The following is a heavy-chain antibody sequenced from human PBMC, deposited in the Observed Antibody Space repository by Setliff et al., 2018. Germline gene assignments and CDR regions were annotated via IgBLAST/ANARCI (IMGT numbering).Heavy chain of an antibody. CDR1: GGSISSYY. CDR2: IYIGGSA. V-gene: IGHV4-4*07. CDR3: AREQWLDPPGYYYMDV. J-gene: IGHJ6*03. D-gene: IGHD6-19*01. Sequence: PSETLSLTCTVSGGSISSYYWSWIRQPAGKGLEWIGHIYIGGSANYNPSLKSRVPMSIDTSKNQFSLKLNSVTAADMAVYYCAREQWLDPPGYYYMDVWAKGTTVTGSS.